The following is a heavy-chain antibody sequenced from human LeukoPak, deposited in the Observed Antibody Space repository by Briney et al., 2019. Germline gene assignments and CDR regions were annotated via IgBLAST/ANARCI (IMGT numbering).Heavy chain of an antibody. J-gene: IGHJ3*02. V-gene: IGHV3-48*03. D-gene: IGHD3-10*01. CDR2: ISSSGSTI. Sequence: GGSLRLSCAASGFTFSSYEMNWVRQAPGKGLEWVSYISSSGSTIYYADSVKGRFTISRDNSKNTLYLQMNSLRAEDTAVYYCAKDLRGSGSSPDAFDIWGQGTMVTVSS. CDR1: GFTFSSYE. CDR3: AKDLRGSGSSPDAFDI.